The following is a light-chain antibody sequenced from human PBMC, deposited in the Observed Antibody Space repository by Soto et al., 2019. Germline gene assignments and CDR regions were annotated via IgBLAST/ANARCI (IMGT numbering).Light chain of an antibody. CDR3: QQYYDYSWT. Sequence: DVQMTQSPSTLSASVGDRVTITCRASQSIGDWLAWFQQNPGRAPKLLIYKASNLESGVPSTFSGSASGTEFPLTISSLQPDDFATYYCQQYYDYSWTFGQGTKVDIK. J-gene: IGKJ1*01. CDR1: QSIGDW. CDR2: KAS. V-gene: IGKV1-5*03.